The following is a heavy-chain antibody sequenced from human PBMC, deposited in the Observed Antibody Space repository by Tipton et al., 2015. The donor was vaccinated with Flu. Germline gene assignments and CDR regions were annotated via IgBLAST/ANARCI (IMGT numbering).Heavy chain of an antibody. CDR1: GGSISSGGYY. J-gene: IGHJ6*02. V-gene: IGHV4-31*03. CDR3: ARDRRVPYMDV. CDR2: IYYSGST. Sequence: TLSLTCTVSGGSISSGGYYWSWIRQHPGKGLEWIGYIYYSGSTYYNPSLKSRVTISVDTSKNQFSLKLSSVTAADTAVYYCARDRRVPYMDVWGQGTTVTVSS.